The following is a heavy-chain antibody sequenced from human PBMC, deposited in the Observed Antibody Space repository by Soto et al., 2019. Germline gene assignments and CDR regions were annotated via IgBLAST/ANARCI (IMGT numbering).Heavy chain of an antibody. D-gene: IGHD5-12*01. CDR1: GASISSSNW. V-gene: IGHV4-4*02. J-gene: IGHJ1*01. Sequence: PSLTCAVSGASISSSNWWSWVRQPPGKGLEWIGEIYHSGNTNYNPSLKSRVTISVDKSKNQFSLKLSSVTAADTAVYYCVLDIATNDAAQYFMHWGQVTLVTVSS. CDR3: VLDIATNDAAQYFMH. CDR2: IYHSGNT.